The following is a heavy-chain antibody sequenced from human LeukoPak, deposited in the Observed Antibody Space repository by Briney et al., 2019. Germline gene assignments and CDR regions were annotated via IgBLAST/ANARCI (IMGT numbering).Heavy chain of an antibody. V-gene: IGHV3-23*01. Sequence: PGGSLRLSCAASGYTFSSYAMSWVRQAPGKGLEWVSAISGSGGSTYYADSVKGRFTISRDNSKNTLYLQMNCLRAEDTAVYYCAKNIGYCTNGVCSHTYYFDYWGQGTLVTVSS. CDR2: ISGSGGST. J-gene: IGHJ4*02. D-gene: IGHD2-8*01. CDR1: GYTFSSYA. CDR3: AKNIGYCTNGVCSHTYYFDY.